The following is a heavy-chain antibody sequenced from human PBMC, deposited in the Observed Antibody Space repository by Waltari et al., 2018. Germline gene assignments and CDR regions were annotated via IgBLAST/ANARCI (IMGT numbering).Heavy chain of an antibody. V-gene: IGHV3-33*01. CDR3: ARDWLTDSSGYYGH. Sequence: QVQLVESGGGVVQPGRSLRLSCAASGFTFSSYGMHWVRQAPGTGLEWVAGIWYDGSNKYYADSVKGRFTISRDNSKNTLYLQMNSLRAEDTAVYYCARDWLTDSSGYYGHWGQGTLVTVSS. J-gene: IGHJ4*02. CDR1: GFTFSSYG. CDR2: IWYDGSNK. D-gene: IGHD3-22*01.